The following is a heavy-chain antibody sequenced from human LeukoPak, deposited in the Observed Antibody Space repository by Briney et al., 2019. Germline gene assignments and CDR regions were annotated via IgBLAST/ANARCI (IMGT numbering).Heavy chain of an antibody. CDR1: GGSFSRYA. CDR3: ARGSGETGGYYYVY. D-gene: IGHD3-22*01. J-gene: IGHJ4*02. CDR2: IIPIFGTA. V-gene: IGHV1-69*13. Sequence: SVKVSCKASGGSFSRYAISWVRQAPGQGLEWMGGIIPIFGTANYAQKLQGRVTITADESTRTAYMELRTLRSEDTAIYYCARGSGETGGYYYVYWGRGTPVTVSS.